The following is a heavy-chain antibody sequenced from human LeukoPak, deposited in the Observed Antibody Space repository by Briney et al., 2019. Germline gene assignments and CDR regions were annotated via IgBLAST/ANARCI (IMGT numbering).Heavy chain of an antibody. Sequence: GGSLRLSCAASGFTFSNAWMNWVRQAPGKGLEWVGRIKSKTGGGTTDYAAPVKGRFTISRDDSKNTLYLQMNSLKTEDTAVYYCTTSYGGFFDYWGQGTVVSVSS. CDR2: IKSKTGGGTT. J-gene: IGHJ4*02. V-gene: IGHV3-15*01. CDR1: GFTFSNAW. CDR3: TTSYGGFFDY. D-gene: IGHD4-23*01.